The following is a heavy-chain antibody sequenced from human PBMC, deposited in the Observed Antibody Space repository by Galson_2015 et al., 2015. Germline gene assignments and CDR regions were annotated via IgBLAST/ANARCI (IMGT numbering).Heavy chain of an antibody. CDR2: IVVGSGNT. CDR3: AKRATVVTSIWYFDL. D-gene: IGHD4-23*01. CDR1: GFTFTSSA. Sequence: SVKVSCKASGFTFTSSAVQWVRQARGQRLEWIGWIVVGSGNTNYAQKFQERVTITRDMSTSTAYMELSSLRSEDTAVYYCAKRATVVTSIWYFDLWGRGTLVTVSS. J-gene: IGHJ2*01. V-gene: IGHV1-58*01.